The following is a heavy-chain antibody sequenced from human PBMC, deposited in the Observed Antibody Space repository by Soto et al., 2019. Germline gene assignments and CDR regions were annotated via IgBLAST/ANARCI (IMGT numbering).Heavy chain of an antibody. CDR1: GFNFSSYS. D-gene: IGHD2-15*01. Sequence: GGSLRLSCAASGFNFSSYSMNWVRQAPGKGLEWVSYISSSSSTIYYADSVKGRFTISRDNAKNSLYLQMNSLRAEDTAVYYCARDRGSCPFDYWGQGTLVTVSS. CDR2: ISSSSSTI. J-gene: IGHJ4*02. CDR3: ARDRGSCPFDY. V-gene: IGHV3-48*04.